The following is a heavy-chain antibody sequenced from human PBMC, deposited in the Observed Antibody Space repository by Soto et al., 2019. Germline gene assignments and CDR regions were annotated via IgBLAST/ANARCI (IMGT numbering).Heavy chain of an antibody. CDR3: ARSGATVTSFDYSYLDV. CDR1: GFTFSTFG. J-gene: IGHJ6*03. Sequence: GGSLRLSCAASGFTFSTFGMNWVRQAPGKGLEWISYISSGSSSIYYADSVKGRFTISRDNAEYSLFLQMNSLRAEDTAVYYCARSGATVTSFDYSYLDVWGKGTTVTVSS. CDR2: ISSGSSSI. V-gene: IGHV3-48*01. D-gene: IGHD4-17*01.